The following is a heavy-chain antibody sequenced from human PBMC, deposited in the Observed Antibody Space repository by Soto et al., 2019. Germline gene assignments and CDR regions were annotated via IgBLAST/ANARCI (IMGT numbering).Heavy chain of an antibody. CDR1: GFTFSSYA. Sequence: EVQLLESGGGLVQPGGSLRLSCAASGFTFSSYAMSWVRQAPGKGLEWVSAISGSGGSTYYADSVKGRFTISRDNSKNTLYLQMNSLRAEDTAVYYCAKDRESGSRIANWFDPWGQGTLVTVSS. CDR3: AKDRESGSRIANWFDP. J-gene: IGHJ5*02. D-gene: IGHD6-6*01. V-gene: IGHV3-23*01. CDR2: ISGSGGST.